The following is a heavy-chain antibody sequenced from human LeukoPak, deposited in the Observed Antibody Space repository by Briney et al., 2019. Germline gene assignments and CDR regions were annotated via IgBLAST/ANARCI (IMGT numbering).Heavy chain of an antibody. Sequence: GGSLRLSCAASGFTFSSYSMNWVRQAPGKGLEWISSISSSSSYIYYADSVKGRFTISRDNAKNSLYLQMNSLRAEDTAVYYCARSPRSMVRGVITHDYWGQGTLVTVSS. CDR1: GFTFSSYS. CDR2: ISSSSSYI. V-gene: IGHV3-21*01. J-gene: IGHJ4*02. CDR3: ARSPRSMVRGVITHDY. D-gene: IGHD3-10*01.